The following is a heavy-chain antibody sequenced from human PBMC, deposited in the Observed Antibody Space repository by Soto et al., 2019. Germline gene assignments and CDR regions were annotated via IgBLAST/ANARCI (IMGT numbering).Heavy chain of an antibody. V-gene: IGHV3-21*01. CDR3: ARDPPLSVLVVVATDDF. J-gene: IGHJ4*02. CDR1: GFTFTNHN. Sequence: GGSLRLSCAASGFTFTNHNMNWVRQAPGEGLEWVSSISSSSSFRNYADSVKGRFSISRDNDKNLVYLQMDSLRAEDTAVYYCARDPPLSVLVVVATDDFWGQGTLVTVS. CDR2: ISSSSSFR. D-gene: IGHD2-21*01.